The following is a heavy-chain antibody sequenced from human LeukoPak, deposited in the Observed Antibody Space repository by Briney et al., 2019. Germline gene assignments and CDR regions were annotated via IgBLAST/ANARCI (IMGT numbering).Heavy chain of an antibody. CDR3: AGSDWGPGWFDP. CDR2: MNPNSGNT. D-gene: IGHD6-19*01. Sequence: GASVKVSCKASGYTFTSYEINWVRQATGQGLEWMGWMNPNSGNTGYAQKFQGRVTMTRNTSIRTAYMELSSLRSEDTAVYYCAGSDWGPGWFDPWGQGTLVTVSS. V-gene: IGHV1-8*01. J-gene: IGHJ5*02. CDR1: GYTFTSYE.